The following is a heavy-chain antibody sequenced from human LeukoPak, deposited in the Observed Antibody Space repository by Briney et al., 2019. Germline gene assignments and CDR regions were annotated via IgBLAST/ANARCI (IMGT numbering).Heavy chain of an antibody. V-gene: IGHV1-2*02. CDR3: ARHGYSYGQKTPDYMDV. D-gene: IGHD5-18*01. Sequence: GASVKVSCKASGYTFTGYYMRWVRQAPGQGLEWMGWINPNSGGTNYAQKFQGRVTMTRDTSISTAYMELSRLRSDDTAVYYCARHGYSYGQKTPDYMDVWGKGTTVTVSS. J-gene: IGHJ6*03. CDR1: GYTFTGYY. CDR2: INPNSGGT.